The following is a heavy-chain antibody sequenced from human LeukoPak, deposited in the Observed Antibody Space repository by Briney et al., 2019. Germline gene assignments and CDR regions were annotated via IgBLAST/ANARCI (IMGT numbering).Heavy chain of an antibody. CDR1: VYTFTGYY. CDR2: INPNSGGT. CDR3: ARDGPTSMALLYYYYMDV. D-gene: IGHD2/OR15-2a*01. Sequence: ASVKVSCKASVYTFTGYYMHWVRQAPGQGLEWMGWINPNSGGTNYAQKFQGRVTMTRDTSISTAYMELSRLRSDDTAVYYCARDGPTSMALLYYYYMDVWGKGTTVTVSS. V-gene: IGHV1-2*02. J-gene: IGHJ6*03.